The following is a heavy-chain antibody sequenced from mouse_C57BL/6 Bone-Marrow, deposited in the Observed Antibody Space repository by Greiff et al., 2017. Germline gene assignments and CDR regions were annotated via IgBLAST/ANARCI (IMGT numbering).Heavy chain of an antibody. Sequence: QVQLQQPGAELVKPGASVKLSCKASGYTFTSYWMHWVKQRPGRGLEWIGRIDPNSGGTKYNEKFKSKATLTVDKTSSTAYMQLSSLTSEDSAVDYCARYHYCGSSYWYFDVWGRGTTVTVSS. CDR3: ARYHYCGSSYWYFDV. CDR2: IDPNSGGT. D-gene: IGHD1-1*01. J-gene: IGHJ1*03. CDR1: GYTFTSYW. V-gene: IGHV1-72*01.